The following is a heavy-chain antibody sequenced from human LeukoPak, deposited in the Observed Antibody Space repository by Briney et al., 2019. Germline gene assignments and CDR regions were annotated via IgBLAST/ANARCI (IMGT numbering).Heavy chain of an antibody. Sequence: SETLSLTCTVSGGSISNYYWNWIRQPAGKGLEWIGRIYTSGSTNYNPSLKSRVTMSIDTSKNQFSLKVISVTAADAAVYYCARDSGTTGEVKFDPWGQGALVTVSS. CDR3: ARDSGTTGEVKFDP. D-gene: IGHD3-10*01. J-gene: IGHJ5*02. V-gene: IGHV4-4*07. CDR2: IYTSGST. CDR1: GGSISNYY.